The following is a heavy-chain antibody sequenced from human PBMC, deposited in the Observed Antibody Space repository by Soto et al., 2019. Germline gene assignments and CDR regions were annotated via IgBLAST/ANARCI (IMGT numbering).Heavy chain of an antibody. Sequence: LRLSCAASGFTFSSYSMNWVRQAPGKGLEWVSSISSSSSYIYYADSVRGRFTISRDNAKNSLYLQMNSLRAEDTAVYYCARDRVVAPPTSWFDPWGQGTLVTVSS. D-gene: IGHD2-15*01. J-gene: IGHJ5*02. CDR1: GFTFSSYS. V-gene: IGHV3-21*01. CDR3: ARDRVVAPPTSWFDP. CDR2: ISSSSSYI.